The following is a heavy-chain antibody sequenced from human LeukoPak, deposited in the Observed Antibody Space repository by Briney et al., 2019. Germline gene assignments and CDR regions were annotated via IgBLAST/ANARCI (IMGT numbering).Heavy chain of an antibody. CDR1: GFNFNNYG. CDR3: AKDRLRYGSDPLDFDY. D-gene: IGHD3-10*01. V-gene: IGHV3-30*02. J-gene: IGHJ4*02. Sequence: PGGSLRLSCAASGFNFNNYGMQWVRQAPGKGLEWVAFIRFDGTTKYYADSVKGRFTISRDNSKNTLYLQMNSLRAEDTAVYYCAKDRLRYGSDPLDFDYWGQGTLVTVSS. CDR2: IRFDGTTK.